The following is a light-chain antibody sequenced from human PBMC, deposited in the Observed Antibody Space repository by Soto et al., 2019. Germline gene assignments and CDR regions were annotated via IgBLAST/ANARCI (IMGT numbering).Light chain of an antibody. CDR2: GAS. CDR3: QQYGSSRTLVT. J-gene: IGKJ5*01. Sequence: EIVLTQSPGTLSLSPGERATLSCRASQSVSSSYLAWYQQKPGKAPRLLIYGASSRATGIPDRCTGSGSGTDFTLTISRLEPEDFAVYYCQQYGSSRTLVTFGQGTRLEIK. V-gene: IGKV3-20*01. CDR1: QSVSSSY.